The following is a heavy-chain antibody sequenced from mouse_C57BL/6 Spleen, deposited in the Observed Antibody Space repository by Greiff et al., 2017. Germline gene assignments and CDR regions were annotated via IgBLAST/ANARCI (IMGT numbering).Heavy chain of an antibody. CDR2: IDPNSGGT. CDR1: GYTFTSYW. V-gene: IGHV1-62-3*01. CDR3: ARVYYGNHGYFDD. J-gene: IGHJ1*03. D-gene: IGHD2-1*01. Sequence: QVQLQQPGAELVKPGASVKLSCKASGYTFTSYWMPWVKQRPGRGLEWIGRIDPNSGGTKYNEKFKSKATLTVDTSSSTAYMQLSSLTSEDSAVYDCARVYYGNHGYFDDWGTGTTVTVSS.